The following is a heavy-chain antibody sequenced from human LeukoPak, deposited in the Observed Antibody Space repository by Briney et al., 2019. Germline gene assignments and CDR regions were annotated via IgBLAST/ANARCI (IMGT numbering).Heavy chain of an antibody. V-gene: IGHV1-2*02. J-gene: IGHJ5*02. D-gene: IGHD2-21*01. CDR2: INPNSGGT. CDR3: AREALFRFDP. Sequence: ASVKVSCKASGYTFTGYYMHWLRQAPGQRLEWTGLINPNSGGTNYAQKFQGRVNMTRDTSISTAYMELSRLRSDDTAVYYCAREALFRFDPWGQGTLVSVSS. CDR1: GYTFTGYY.